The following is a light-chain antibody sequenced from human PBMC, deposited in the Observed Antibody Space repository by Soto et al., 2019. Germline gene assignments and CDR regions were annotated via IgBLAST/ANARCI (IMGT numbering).Light chain of an antibody. V-gene: IGKV3-20*01. CDR2: GAS. J-gene: IGKJ5*01. CDR1: QSVSTN. Sequence: EIKMTQSPATLSVSAGERSTLSCRASQSVSTNLAWYQQKPGQAPRLLIYGASTRATGIPDRFSGSGSGTDFTLTISRLEPEDFAVYYCQQYGSSPYTFGQGTRLEIK. CDR3: QQYGSSPYT.